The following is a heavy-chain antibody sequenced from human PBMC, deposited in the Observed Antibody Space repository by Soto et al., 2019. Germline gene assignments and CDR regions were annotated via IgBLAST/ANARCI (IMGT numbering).Heavy chain of an antibody. CDR2: ISGSGGST. V-gene: IGHV3-23*01. Sequence: EVQLLESGGGLVQPGGSLRLSCAASGFTFSSYAMSWVRQAPGKGLEWVSAISGSGGSTYYADSVKGRFTISRDNSKNTLYLQMNRLRAEDTAVYYCAKVYYDYIWGSYAPPKAPIPYYFDYWGQGTLVTVSS. J-gene: IGHJ4*02. CDR1: GFTFSSYA. CDR3: AKVYYDYIWGSYAPPKAPIPYYFDY. D-gene: IGHD3-16*01.